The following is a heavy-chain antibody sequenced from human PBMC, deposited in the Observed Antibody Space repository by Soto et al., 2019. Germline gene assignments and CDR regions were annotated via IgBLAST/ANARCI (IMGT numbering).Heavy chain of an antibody. J-gene: IGHJ3*02. CDR1: GFTFGSYW. D-gene: IGHD6-13*01. Sequence: GGSLRLSCAASGFTFGSYWMHWVRQAPGKGLVWVSRINSDGSSTSYADSVKGRFTISRDNAKNTLYLQMNSLGAEDTAVYYCAREGGEELVLGAFDIWGQGTMVTVSS. CDR2: INSDGSST. V-gene: IGHV3-74*01. CDR3: AREGGEELVLGAFDI.